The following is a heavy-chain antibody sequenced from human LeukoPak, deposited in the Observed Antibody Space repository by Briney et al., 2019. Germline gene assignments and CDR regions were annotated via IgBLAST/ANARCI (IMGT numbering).Heavy chain of an antibody. J-gene: IGHJ4*02. CDR3: ARGGHYYDSSGYAPVDY. CDR2: LNPNSGGT. CDR1: GYTFTGYY. V-gene: IGHV1-2*02. Sequence: ASVKVSCKASGYTFTGYYMHWVRQAPGQGLEWMGWLNPNSGGTNYAQKLQGRVTMTTDTSTSTAYMELRSLRSDDTAVYYCARGGHYYDSSGYAPVDYWGQGTLVTVSS. D-gene: IGHD3-22*01.